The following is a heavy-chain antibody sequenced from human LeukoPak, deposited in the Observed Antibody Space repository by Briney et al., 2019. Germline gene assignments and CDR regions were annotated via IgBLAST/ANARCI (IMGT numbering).Heavy chain of an antibody. CDR2: IYYSGST. D-gene: IGHD2-15*01. V-gene: IGHV4-59*01. CDR1: GGSISSYS. CDR3: ARLPPCSGGSCNWFDP. Sequence: SETLSLTCTVSGGSISSYSWSWIRQPPGKGLEWIGHIYYSGSTNYNPSLKSRVTISVDTSKNQFSLKLTSVTAADTAVYYCARLPPCSGGSCNWFDPRGQGTLVTVSS. J-gene: IGHJ5*02.